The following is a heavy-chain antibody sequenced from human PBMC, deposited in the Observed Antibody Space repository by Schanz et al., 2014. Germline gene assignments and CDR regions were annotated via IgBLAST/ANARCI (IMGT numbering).Heavy chain of an antibody. Sequence: QLMQSGSEVRKPGASVKVSCKVSGSIFSKLLMHWVRQAPGRGLEWMGGFHHEDGDTVYAQKFQGRVTMTADKSTSTVYMEVSGLRSEDTAVYYCAKVDRTRYYAMDVWGQGTTVTVSS. CDR1: GSIFSKLL. J-gene: IGHJ6*02. CDR3: AKVDRTRYYAMDV. CDR2: FHHEDGDT. D-gene: IGHD3-9*01. V-gene: IGHV1-24*01.